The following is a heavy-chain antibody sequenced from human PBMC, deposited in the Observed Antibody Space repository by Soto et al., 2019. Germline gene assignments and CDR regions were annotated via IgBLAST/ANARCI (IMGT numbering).Heavy chain of an antibody. CDR3: ARGRYGDY. V-gene: IGHV1-18*01. CDR1: GYAFTTYG. D-gene: IGHD1-1*01. CDR2: ISAHNGNT. Sequence: QVHLVQSGAEVKKPGASVKVSCQGSGYAFTTYGITWVRQAPGQGLEWMGWISAHNGNTNYAQKLQGRVTVTRDTSTSTPYMELRSLRYDDTAGYYCARGRYGDYWGQGALVTVSS. J-gene: IGHJ4*02.